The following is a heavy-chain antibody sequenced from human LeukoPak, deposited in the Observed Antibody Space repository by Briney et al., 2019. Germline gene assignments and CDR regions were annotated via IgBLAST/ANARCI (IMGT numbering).Heavy chain of an antibody. D-gene: IGHD5-12*01. V-gene: IGHV4-59*01. CDR2: IYYSGST. J-gene: IGHJ5*02. CDR1: GGSISSYY. CDR3: ARGLVAMIGNWFDP. Sequence: SETLSLTCTVSGGSISSYYWSWIRQPPGKGLEWIGYIYYSGSTNYNPSLKSRVTISVDTSKNQFSLKLSSVTAADTAVYYCARGLVAMIGNWFDPWGQGTLVTVSS.